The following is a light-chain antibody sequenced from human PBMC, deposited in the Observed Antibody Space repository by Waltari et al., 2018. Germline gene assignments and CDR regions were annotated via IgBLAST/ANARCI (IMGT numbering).Light chain of an antibody. V-gene: IGKV2-30*02. CDR2: KVS. CDR3: MQGTHYT. CDR1: QSLVHSDGNTH. J-gene: IGKJ2*01. Sequence: DVVMTQSPLSLHVTLGQPASISCRSSQSLVHSDGNTHLNWFQQRPGQSPRCLIYKVSNRDSGVPDRFSGSGSGTDFTLKISRVEAEDVGVYYCMQGTHYTFGQGTKLEIK.